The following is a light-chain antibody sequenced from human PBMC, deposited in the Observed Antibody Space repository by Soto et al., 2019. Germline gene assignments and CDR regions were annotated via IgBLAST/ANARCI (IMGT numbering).Light chain of an antibody. CDR3: QQYVNSLWT. Sequence: EIVLTQSPGTLSLSPGERATLSCRASQDVSSNSLAWYRQKPGQAPRLLIYGASSRATGIPDRFSGSGSGTDVTLTISRLEPEDFAVYFCQQYVNSLWTFGQGTKVEIK. J-gene: IGKJ1*01. CDR2: GAS. CDR1: QDVSSNS. V-gene: IGKV3-20*01.